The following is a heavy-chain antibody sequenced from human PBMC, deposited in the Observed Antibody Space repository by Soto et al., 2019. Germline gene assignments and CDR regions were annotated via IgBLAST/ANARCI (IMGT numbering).Heavy chain of an antibody. CDR2: INHSGST. D-gene: IGHD6-19*01. CDR3: AREPFDSSGWWRPRHWFDP. CDR1: GDSISRGAYY. Sequence: SETLSLTCTVSGDSISRGAYYWTWIRQPPGKGLEWIGEINHSGSTNYNPSLKSRVTISVDTSKNQFSLKLSSVTAADTAVYYCAREPFDSSGWWRPRHWFDPWGQGTLVTVSS. V-gene: IGHV4-39*07. J-gene: IGHJ5*02.